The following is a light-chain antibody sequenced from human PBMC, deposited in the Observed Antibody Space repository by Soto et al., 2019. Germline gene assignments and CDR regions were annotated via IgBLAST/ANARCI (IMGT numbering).Light chain of an antibody. CDR1: QSFSSS. CDR3: XXXXXXPFT. Sequence: EIVMTQSPATLSVSPGERATLSCRASQSFSSSLAWYQQKPGQPPRLLIYGASSRSTGIPARFSGSGSGTEFTLTISSLXSEXXXXXXXXXXXXXPFTFGGGTKVEI. J-gene: IGKJ4*01. CDR2: GAS. V-gene: IGKV3-15*01.